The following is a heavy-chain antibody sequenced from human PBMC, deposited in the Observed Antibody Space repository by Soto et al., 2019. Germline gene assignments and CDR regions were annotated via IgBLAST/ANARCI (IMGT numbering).Heavy chain of an antibody. V-gene: IGHV1-8*01. CDR3: AGGVSAGVDY. CDR1: GYSFTSLD. J-gene: IGHJ4*02. D-gene: IGHD1-26*01. Sequence: QVQLVQSGAEVREPGASVKVSCKASGYSFTSLDINWVRQTAGQGLEWMGWMQPSTGRTGYAQKFQGRVTMTRDTSINTAYMELTTLTSDDTVFYYCAGGVSAGVDYWGQGTLVTVSS. CDR2: MQPSTGRT.